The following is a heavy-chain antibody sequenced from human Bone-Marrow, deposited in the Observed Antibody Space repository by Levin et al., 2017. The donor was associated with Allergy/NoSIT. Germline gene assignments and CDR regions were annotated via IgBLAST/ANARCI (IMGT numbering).Heavy chain of an antibody. V-gene: IGHV2-70*11. J-gene: IGHJ3*02. CDR3: ARTAQDLRLAAFDI. CDR1: FFSLLPLFLC. CDR2: IDWDDDK. D-gene: IGHD5-12*01. Sequence: SGPTLVTPPPPLPLPFPFSFFSLLPLFLCVSCIRQPPGKALEWLARIDWDDDKYYSTSLKTRLTISKDTSKNQVVLTMTNMDPVDTATYYCARTAQDLRLAAFDIWGQGTMVTVSS.